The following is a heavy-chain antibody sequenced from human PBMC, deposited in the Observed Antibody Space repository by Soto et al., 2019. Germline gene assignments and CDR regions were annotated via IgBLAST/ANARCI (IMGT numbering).Heavy chain of an antibody. Sequence: QITLKESGPTLVKPTQTLTLTCTFSGFSLSTSGVGVGWIRQPPGKALEWLALIYWDDDKRYSPSLKRRLTIREDTSKNQVVLTMTNMDPVDTATYYCAQLVPNYFDYWGPGTLVTVSS. CDR3: AQLVPNYFDY. CDR1: GFSLSTSGVG. D-gene: IGHD6-6*01. J-gene: IGHJ4*02. V-gene: IGHV2-5*02. CDR2: IYWDDDK.